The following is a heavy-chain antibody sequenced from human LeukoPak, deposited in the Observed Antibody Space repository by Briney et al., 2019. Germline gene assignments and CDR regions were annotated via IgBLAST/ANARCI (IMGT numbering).Heavy chain of an antibody. CDR3: ARPYHYDSSGYYYYFDY. V-gene: IGHV5-51*01. CDR2: IYPGDSDT. J-gene: IGHJ4*02. CDR1: GYSFTNSW. Sequence: GESLKISCKGSGYSFTNSWIAWVRQMPGKGLEWMGIIYPGDSDTRYSPSFQGQVTISADESISTAYLQWSSLKASDTAMYYCARPYHYDSSGYYYYFDYWGQGTLVTVSS. D-gene: IGHD3-22*01.